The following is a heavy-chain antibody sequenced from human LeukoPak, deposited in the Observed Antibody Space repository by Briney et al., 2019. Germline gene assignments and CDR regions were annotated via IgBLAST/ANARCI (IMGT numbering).Heavy chain of an antibody. Sequence: GGSLRLSCAASGFTFSSYWMSWVRQAPGKGLEWVSYISSSSSTIYYADSVKGRFTISRDNAKNSLYLQMNSLRAEDTAVYYCARASGVCSSTSCYEGLDYWGQGTLVTVSS. CDR1: GFTFSSYW. CDR2: ISSSSSTI. D-gene: IGHD2-2*01. CDR3: ARASGVCSSTSCYEGLDY. J-gene: IGHJ4*02. V-gene: IGHV3-48*01.